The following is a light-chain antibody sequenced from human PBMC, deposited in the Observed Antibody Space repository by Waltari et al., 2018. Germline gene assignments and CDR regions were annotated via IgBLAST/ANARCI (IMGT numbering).Light chain of an antibody. Sequence: EIVMTQSPAALSVSPGERATLSCRASQSVSSNLAWYQHKPGQPPRLLISGASTRATGVPARFSGSGSGTEFTLTISSLQSDDSAIYYCQQYNTWPPSTFGQGTKLEIK. J-gene: IGKJ2*02. V-gene: IGKV3-15*01. CDR3: QQYNTWPPST. CDR1: QSVSSN. CDR2: GAS.